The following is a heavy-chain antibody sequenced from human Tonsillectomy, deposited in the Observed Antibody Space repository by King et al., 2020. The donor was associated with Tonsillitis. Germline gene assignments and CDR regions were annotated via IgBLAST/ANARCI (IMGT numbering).Heavy chain of an antibody. CDR1: GDTFSTYG. Sequence: LQLVQSGAEVKKPGASVKVSCKASGDTFSTYGITWVRQAPGHGLEWMGWISANNANTRYAERLQGRVTMTTATSTCTACMDLRRLRSDDTALYYCACVDVSLHTFFQWGQGTLVTVSS. CDR2: ISANNANT. D-gene: IGHD5-12*01. CDR3: ACVDVSLHTFFQ. V-gene: IGHV1-18*04. J-gene: IGHJ4*02.